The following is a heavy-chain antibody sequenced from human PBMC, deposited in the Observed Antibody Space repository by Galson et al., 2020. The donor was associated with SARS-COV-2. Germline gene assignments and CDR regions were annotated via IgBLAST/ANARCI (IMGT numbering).Heavy chain of an antibody. V-gene: IGHV3-73*01. J-gene: IGHJ4*02. D-gene: IGHD6-25*01. CDR3: ARFVEAANYFDY. CDR1: GFAFSGSA. CDR2: IRSKPNNYAT. Sequence: GGSLRLSCAASGFAFSGSAIHWVRQASGKGLEWVGRIRSKPNNYATAYAASVNDRFTISRDDSKNTAYLQMNSLKTEDTALYHCARFVEAANYFDYWGQGALVTVSS.